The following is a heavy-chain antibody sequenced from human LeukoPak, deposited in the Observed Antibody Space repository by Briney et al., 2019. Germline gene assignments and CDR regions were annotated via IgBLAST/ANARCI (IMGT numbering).Heavy chain of an antibody. Sequence: PSGGSLRLSCAASGFTFSSYSMNWVRQAPGKGLEWVGRIRSKANSYTTEYAASVKGRFTISRDDSKNSLSLQMNSLKTEDTAVYYCARGRVYSSSSRDYMDVWGKGTTVTVSS. J-gene: IGHJ6*03. CDR3: ARGRVYSSSSRDYMDV. V-gene: IGHV3-72*01. CDR1: GFTFSSYS. CDR2: IRSKANSYTT. D-gene: IGHD6-6*01.